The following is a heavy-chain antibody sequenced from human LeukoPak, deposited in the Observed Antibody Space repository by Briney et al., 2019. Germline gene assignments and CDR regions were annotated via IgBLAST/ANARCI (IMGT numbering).Heavy chain of an antibody. V-gene: IGHV4-34*01. CDR1: GGSFSGYY. D-gene: IGHD3-22*01. CDR2: INHSGST. J-gene: IGHJ3*02. CDR3: ARPRRQTYYYDSSGSRGAFDI. Sequence: SETLSLTCAVYGGSFSGYYWSWIRQPPGKGLEWIGEINHSGSTNYNPSLKSRVTISVDTSKNQFSLKLSSVTAADTAVYYCARPRRQTYYYDSSGSRGAFDIWGQGTMVTVSS.